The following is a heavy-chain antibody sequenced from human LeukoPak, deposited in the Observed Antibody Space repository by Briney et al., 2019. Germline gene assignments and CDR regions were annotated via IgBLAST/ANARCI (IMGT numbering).Heavy chain of an antibody. CDR3: ARDKYPGSGSYYIFDY. D-gene: IGHD1-26*01. V-gene: IGHV3-30-3*01. J-gene: IGHJ4*02. Sequence: PGGSLRLSCAASGFTFSSYWMHWVRQAPGKGLEWVAVISYDGSNKYHADSVKGRFTISRDNSKNTLYLQMNSLRAEDTAVYYCARDKYPGSGSYYIFDYWGQGTLVTVTS. CDR2: ISYDGSNK. CDR1: GFTFSSYW.